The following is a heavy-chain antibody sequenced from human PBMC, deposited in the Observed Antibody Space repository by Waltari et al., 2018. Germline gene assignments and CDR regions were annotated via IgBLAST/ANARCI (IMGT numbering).Heavy chain of an antibody. CDR1: GIILSNFW. CDR3: ARDTPGDCIDY. D-gene: IGHD7-27*01. J-gene: IGHJ4*02. V-gene: IGHV3-74*03. Sequence: EVTLVESGGGQYQPGGPLRLPWIPSGIILSNFWMRWVRQVPGKGLLWVAHAGTEKRGPTYADSVKGRFTSSRDNAKNTVYLQMNSLRVEDTAVYYCARDTPGDCIDYWGQGTLVTVSS. CDR2: AGTEKRGP.